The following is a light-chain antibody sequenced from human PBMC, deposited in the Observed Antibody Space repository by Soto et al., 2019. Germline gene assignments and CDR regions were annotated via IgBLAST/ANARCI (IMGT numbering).Light chain of an antibody. CDR3: SSYAGSNNLV. V-gene: IGLV2-8*01. Sequence: QSALTQPPSASGSPGQSVTISCTGTSSDVGGYNYVSWYQQHPGKAPKLMIYEVSKRPSGVSDRFSGSKSGNTASLTVSGLQAEDEADYYCSSYAGSNNLVFGGGTKPPS. J-gene: IGLJ2*01. CDR2: EVS. CDR1: SSDVGGYNY.